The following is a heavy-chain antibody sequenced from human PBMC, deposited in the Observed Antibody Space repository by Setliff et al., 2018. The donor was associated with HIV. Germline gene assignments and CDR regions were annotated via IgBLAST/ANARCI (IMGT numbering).Heavy chain of an antibody. CDR2: INPNSGGT. J-gene: IGHJ4*02. CDR3: ARDPYYYDSSGYNFDY. CDR1: EYSFTDYY. D-gene: IGHD3-22*01. V-gene: IGHV1-2*06. Sequence: ASVKVSCKTSEYSFTDYYIHWIRQAPGQGLEWMGRINPNSGGTDYARKFLGRVTMTSDTSISTAYMELSSLRSDDTAVYYCARDPYYYDSSGYNFDYWGQGTLVTVSS.